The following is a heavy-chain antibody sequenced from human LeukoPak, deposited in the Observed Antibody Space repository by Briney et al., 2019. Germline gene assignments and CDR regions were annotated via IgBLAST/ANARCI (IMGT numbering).Heavy chain of an antibody. J-gene: IGHJ4*02. CDR1: GGSFSGYY. D-gene: IGHD3-22*01. CDR3: ARTPIYYFDNSGYYN. V-gene: IGHV4-34*01. Sequence: SETLSLTCAVYGGSFSGYYWTWIRQPPGKGLEWIGEINHNGSTDYSPSLKSRVTVSVHTSKNQFSLKLSSVTAADTAVYYCARTPIYYFDNSGYYNWGQGTLVTVSS. CDR2: INHNGST.